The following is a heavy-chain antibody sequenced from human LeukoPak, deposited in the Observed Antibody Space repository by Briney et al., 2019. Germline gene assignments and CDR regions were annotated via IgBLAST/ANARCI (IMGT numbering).Heavy chain of an antibody. J-gene: IGHJ2*01. CDR3: ARLFSYWYVDL. D-gene: IGHD2-21*01. CDR2: IYSSGST. CDR1: GGSMSSYY. Sequence: SETLSLTCTVSGGSMSSYYWSRIRQPAGKGLEWIGRIYSSGSTHYNPSLKSRVTMTVDTPKNQFSLKLSSVTAADTAVYYCARLFSYWYVDLWGRGTQVTVSS. V-gene: IGHV4-4*07.